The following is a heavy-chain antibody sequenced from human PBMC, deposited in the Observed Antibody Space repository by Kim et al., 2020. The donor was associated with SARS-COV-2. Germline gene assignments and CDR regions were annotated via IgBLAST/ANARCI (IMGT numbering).Heavy chain of an antibody. V-gene: IGHV1-58*01. CDR2: IVVGSGNT. D-gene: IGHD3-22*01. J-gene: IGHJ4*02. Sequence: SVKVSCKASGFTFTSSAVQWVRQARGQRLEWIGWIVVGSGNTNYAQKFQERVTITRDMSTSTAYMELSSLRSEDTAVYYCAADRSANYYDSSGYSDYWGQGTLVTVSS. CDR1: GFTFTSSA. CDR3: AADRSANYYDSSGYSDY.